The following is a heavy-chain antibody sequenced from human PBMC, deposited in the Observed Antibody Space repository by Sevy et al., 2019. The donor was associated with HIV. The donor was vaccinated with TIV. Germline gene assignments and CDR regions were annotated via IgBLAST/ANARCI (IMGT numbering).Heavy chain of an antibody. J-gene: IGHJ5*02. D-gene: IGHD2-21*02. CDR3: ARHVGAAVDWFDP. CDR1: GDSISSSSYY. V-gene: IGHV4-39*01. CDR2: IYYSGNT. Sequence: SETLSLTCTVSGDSISSSSYYWGWICQPPGKGLEWIGQIYYSGNTYYSPSLKSRVTISVDTSKNQFSLRLNSVTAADTAVYYCARHVGAAVDWFDPWGQGTLVTVS.